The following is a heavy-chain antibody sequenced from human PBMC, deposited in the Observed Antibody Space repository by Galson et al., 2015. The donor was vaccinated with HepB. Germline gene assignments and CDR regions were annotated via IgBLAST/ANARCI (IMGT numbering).Heavy chain of an antibody. CDR2: INHSGST. D-gene: IGHD3-22*01. V-gene: IGHV4-34*01. Sequence: SETLSLTCAVYGGSFSGYYWSWIRQPPGKGLEWIGEINHSGSTNYNPSLKSRVTISVDTSKNPFSLKLSSVTAADTAVYYCARYYYDSSGPYGMDVWGQGTTVTVSS. J-gene: IGHJ6*02. CDR1: GGSFSGYY. CDR3: ARYYYDSSGPYGMDV.